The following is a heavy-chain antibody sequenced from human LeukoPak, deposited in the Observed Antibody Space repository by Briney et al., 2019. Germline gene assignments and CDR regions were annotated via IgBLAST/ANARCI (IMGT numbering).Heavy chain of an antibody. CDR3: ARTRWPYYMDV. V-gene: IGHV3-33*01. Sequence: GGSLRLSCAASGFTFRSYGMHWVRQAPGKGLEWVAVIWYDGSDKYYADSVKGRFTISRDNAKNSLYLQLNSLRAEDTAVYYCARTRWPYYMDVWGKGTTVTVSS. CDR1: GFTFRSYG. D-gene: IGHD4-23*01. J-gene: IGHJ6*03. CDR2: IWYDGSDK.